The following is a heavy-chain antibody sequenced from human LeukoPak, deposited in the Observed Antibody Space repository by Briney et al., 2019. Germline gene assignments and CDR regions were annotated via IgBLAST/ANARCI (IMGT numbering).Heavy chain of an antibody. CDR1: GFTFSSYA. D-gene: IGHD4-23*01. V-gene: IGHV3-48*02. CDR2: ISSSSSTI. J-gene: IGHJ6*02. CDR3: ASDRLRWGVYYGMDV. Sequence: GGSLRLSCAASGFTFSSYAMSRVRQAPGKGLEWVSYISSSSSTIYYADSVKGRFTISRDNAKNSLYLQMNSLRDEDTAVYYCASDRLRWGVYYGMDVWGQGTTVTVSS.